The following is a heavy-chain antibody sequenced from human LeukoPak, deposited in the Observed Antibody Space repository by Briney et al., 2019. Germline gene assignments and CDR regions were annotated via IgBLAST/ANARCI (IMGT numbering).Heavy chain of an antibody. D-gene: IGHD2-15*01. CDR3: ARCPGYCSGGSCYSVFPDFDY. CDR1: GFTFSSYS. Sequence: GSLRLSCAASGFTFSSYSMNWVRQAPGKGLEWVSYISSSSSTIYYADSVKGRFTISRDNDKNSLYLQMNSLRDEDTAVYYCARCPGYCSGGSCYSVFPDFDYWGQGTLVTVSS. V-gene: IGHV3-48*02. J-gene: IGHJ4*02. CDR2: ISSSSSTI.